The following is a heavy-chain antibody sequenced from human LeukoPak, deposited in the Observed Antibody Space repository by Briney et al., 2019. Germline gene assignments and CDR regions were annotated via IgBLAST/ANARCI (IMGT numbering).Heavy chain of an antibody. CDR1: GGTFSSYA. V-gene: IGHV1-69*04. D-gene: IGHD6-19*01. J-gene: IGHJ4*02. CDR3: AREAVAGTRCLDY. CDR2: IIPILGIA. Sequence: ASVKVSCKASGGTFSSYAISWVRQAPGQGLDWMGRIIPILGIANYAQKFQGRVTITADKSTNTAYMDLSSLRSEDTAVYYCAREAVAGTRCLDYWGQGTLVTVSS.